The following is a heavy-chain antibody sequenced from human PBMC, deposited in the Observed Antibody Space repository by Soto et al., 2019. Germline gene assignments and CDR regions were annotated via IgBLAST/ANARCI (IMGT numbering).Heavy chain of an antibody. D-gene: IGHD3-16*01. CDR3: ASTWGSTNDY. CDR2: INHSGST. Sequence: SETLSLTCAVYGGSFSGYYWSWIRQPPGKGLEWIGEINHSGSTNYNPSLKSRVTISVDTSKNQFSLKLSSVTAADTAVYYCASTWGSTNDYWGRGNLVTVSS. CDR1: GGSFSGYY. V-gene: IGHV4-34*01. J-gene: IGHJ4*02.